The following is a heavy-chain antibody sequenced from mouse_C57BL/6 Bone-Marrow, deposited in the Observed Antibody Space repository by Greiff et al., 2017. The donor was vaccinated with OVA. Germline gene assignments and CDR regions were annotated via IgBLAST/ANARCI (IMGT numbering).Heavy chain of an antibody. CDR3: ARDGYYRFAY. CDR2: IYPRSGNT. V-gene: IGHV1-81*01. CDR1: GYTFTSYG. J-gene: IGHJ3*01. D-gene: IGHD2-3*01. Sequence: VKVVESGAELARPGASVKLSCKASGYTFTSYGISWVKQRTGQGLEWIGEIYPRSGNTYYNEKFKGKATLTADKSSSTAYMELRSLTSEDSAVYFCARDGYYRFAYWGQGTLVTVSA.